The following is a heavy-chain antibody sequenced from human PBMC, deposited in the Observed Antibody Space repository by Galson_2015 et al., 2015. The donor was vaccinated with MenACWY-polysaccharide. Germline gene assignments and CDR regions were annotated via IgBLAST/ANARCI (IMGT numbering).Heavy chain of an antibody. CDR1: GFTFRSYA. J-gene: IGHJ4*02. V-gene: IGHV3-30-3*01. CDR2: ISYDGSNK. Sequence: SLRLSCAASGFTFRSYAMHWVRPAPGKGLAWVAVISYDGSNKYYADSVKGRFTISRDNSKNTLYLQMNSLRAEDTAVYYCASLIAIEYYFDYWGQGTLVTVSS. CDR3: ASLIAIEYYFDY. D-gene: IGHD2-21*01.